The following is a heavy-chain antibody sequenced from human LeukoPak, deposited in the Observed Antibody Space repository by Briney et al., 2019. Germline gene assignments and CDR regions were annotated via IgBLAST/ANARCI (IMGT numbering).Heavy chain of an antibody. CDR2: IAVGSGNT. CDR3: ASEGLYCSSTSCPITYFDY. CDR1: GFTFTSSA. Sequence: GASVKVSCKASGFTFTSSAVQWVRQARGQRLEWIGWIAVGSGNTNYAQKFQERVTITRDMSTSTAYMELSRLRSDDTAVYYCASEGLYCSSTSCPITYFDYWGQGTLVTVSS. V-gene: IGHV1-58*01. D-gene: IGHD2-2*01. J-gene: IGHJ4*02.